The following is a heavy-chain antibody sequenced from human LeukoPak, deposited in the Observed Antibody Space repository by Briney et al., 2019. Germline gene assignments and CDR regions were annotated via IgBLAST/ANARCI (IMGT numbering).Heavy chain of an antibody. CDR3: ARGAPGSSRSGGSCPYFDY. V-gene: IGHV1-2*02. J-gene: IGHJ4*02. Sequence: ASVKVSCKASGYTFTGYYMHWVRQAPGQGLEWMGWINPNSRGTNYAQKFQGRVTMTRDTSISTAYMEVRSLRSEDTAVYYCARGAPGSSRSGGSCPYFDYWGQGTLVSVSS. CDR2: INPNSRGT. CDR1: GYTFTGYY. D-gene: IGHD2-15*01.